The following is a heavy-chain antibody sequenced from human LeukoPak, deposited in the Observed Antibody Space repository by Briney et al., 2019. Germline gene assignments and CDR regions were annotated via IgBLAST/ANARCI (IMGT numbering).Heavy chain of an antibody. J-gene: IGHJ4*02. Sequence: GGSLRLSCAASGFTFSSYAMHWVRQAPGKGLEWVTVISYDGSNKYYADSVKGRFTISRDNSKNTLYLQMNSLRAEDTAVYYCARPASDRKYYFDYWGQGTLVTVSS. V-gene: IGHV3-30-3*01. CDR3: ARPASDRKYYFDY. CDR2: ISYDGSNK. D-gene: IGHD1-14*01. CDR1: GFTFSSYA.